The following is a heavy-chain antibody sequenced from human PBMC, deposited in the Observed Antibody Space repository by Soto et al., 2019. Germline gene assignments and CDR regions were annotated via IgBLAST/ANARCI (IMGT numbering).Heavy chain of an antibody. Sequence: PSETLSLTCTVSGGSISSYYWSWIRQPPGKGLEWIGYIYYSGSTNYNPSLKSRVTISVDTSKNQFSLKLSSVTAADTAVYYCARVLRFLEWLSTSYWFDPWGQGTLVTVSS. CDR3: ARVLRFLEWLSTSYWFDP. CDR2: IYYSGST. D-gene: IGHD3-3*01. J-gene: IGHJ5*02. V-gene: IGHV4-59*01. CDR1: GGSISSYY.